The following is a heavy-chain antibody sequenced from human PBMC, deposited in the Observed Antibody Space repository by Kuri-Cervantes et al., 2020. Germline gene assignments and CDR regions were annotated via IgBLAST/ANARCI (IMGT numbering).Heavy chain of an antibody. CDR2: ISAYNGNT. CDR3: ARAAVGGDLGYCSGGSCYQLGAFDY. D-gene: IGHD2-15*01. Sequence: ASVKVSCKASGYTFTSYGISWVRQAPGQGLRWMGWISAYNGNTNYAQKLQGRVTMTTDTSTSTAYMELRSLRSDDTAVYYCARAAVGGDLGYCSGGSCYQLGAFDYWGQGTLVTSPQ. J-gene: IGHJ4*02. V-gene: IGHV1-18*01. CDR1: GYTFTSYG.